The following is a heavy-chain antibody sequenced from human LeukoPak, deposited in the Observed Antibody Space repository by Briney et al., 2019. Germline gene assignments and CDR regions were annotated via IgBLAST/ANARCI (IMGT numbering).Heavy chain of an antibody. Sequence: PSETLSLTCSVYGGSFSGYCWVWIRQPPGNGLKWIGEINHSGTTNYNTYLKSRVTISVDTSKNQFSMKLSSVTAADTAVYYCARRRGGYCSSTSCYAGWFEPWGKVTMVTVSS. CDR3: ARRRGGYCSSTSCYAGWFEP. CDR2: INHSGTT. J-gene: IGHJ5*02. CDR1: GGSFSGYC. V-gene: IGHV4-34*01. D-gene: IGHD2-2*03.